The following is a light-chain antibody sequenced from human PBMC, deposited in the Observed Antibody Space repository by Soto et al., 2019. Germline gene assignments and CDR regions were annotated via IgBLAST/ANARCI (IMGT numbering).Light chain of an antibody. CDR1: SSDIGGYKY. Sequence: QSALTQPASVSGSPGQSITISCTGTSSDIGGYKYVSWYQQHPGKAPKVMIYEVSNRPSGVSSRFSGSKSGNTASLTISGLQAEDEADYYCSSFTSSSTEVFGGGTKLTVL. CDR2: EVS. CDR3: SSFTSSSTEV. V-gene: IGLV2-14*01. J-gene: IGLJ3*02.